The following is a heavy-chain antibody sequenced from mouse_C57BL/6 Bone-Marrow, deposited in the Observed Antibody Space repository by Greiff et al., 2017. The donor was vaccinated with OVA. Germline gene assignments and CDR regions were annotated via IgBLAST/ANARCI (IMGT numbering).Heavy chain of an antibody. CDR1: GFSLTSYA. J-gene: IGHJ3*01. Sequence: QVQLKESGPGLAAPSQSLSISCTASGFSLTSYAVSWVRQPPGKGLEWLGVIRGDGSTTYHSALISRLSTSKDNSKSQVFLKLNSLQTDDTATYYCAKRSDYDPFADWGQGTLVTVSA. CDR2: IRGDGST. CDR3: AKRSDYDPFAD. D-gene: IGHD2-4*01. V-gene: IGHV2-3*01.